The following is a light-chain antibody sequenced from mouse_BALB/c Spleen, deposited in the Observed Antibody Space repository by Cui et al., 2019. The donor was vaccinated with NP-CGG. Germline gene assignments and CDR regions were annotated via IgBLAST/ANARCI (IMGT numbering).Light chain of an antibody. Sequence: QVVLTQDSHVTTSPGETVTLTCRSSTGPVTTSNYANWVQEKPDHLFTGLIGGTNNRAPGVPARFSGSLIGDKAALTITGAQTEDEAIYFCALWYSNHWVFGGGTKLTVL. CDR1: TGPVTTSNY. CDR3: ALWYSNHWV. CDR2: GTN. J-gene: IGLJ1*01. V-gene: IGLV1*01.